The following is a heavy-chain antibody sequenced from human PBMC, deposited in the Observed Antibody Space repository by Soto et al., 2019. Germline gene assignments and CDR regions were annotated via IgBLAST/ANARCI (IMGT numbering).Heavy chain of an antibody. CDR3: ARDSSTGYYLSDFDY. J-gene: IGHJ4*02. V-gene: IGHV3-21*01. D-gene: IGHD3-9*01. CDR2: ISTRSHYI. CDR1: GFTFSNYN. Sequence: GGSLRLSCAASGFTFSNYNMNWVRQAPGKGLEWVASISTRSHYIYYADSLKGRFTISRDNAKNSVDLQISSLRAEDTAVYYCARDSSTGYYLSDFDYWGQGTLVTVSS.